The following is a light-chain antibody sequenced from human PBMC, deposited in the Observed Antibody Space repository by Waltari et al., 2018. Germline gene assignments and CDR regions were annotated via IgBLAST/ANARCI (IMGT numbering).Light chain of an antibody. CDR3: HQSASSPLT. J-gene: IGKJ4*01. CDR1: QTAGRSY. Sequence: ENVLTQSPGALSLSPGERATLSCRASQTAGRSYLAWFQQKPGQAPRLLIYDASNRATGIPDRFSGSGSGTDFTLTINRLEPEDFAVYYCHQSASSPLTFGGGTKVEIK. V-gene: IGKV3-20*01. CDR2: DAS.